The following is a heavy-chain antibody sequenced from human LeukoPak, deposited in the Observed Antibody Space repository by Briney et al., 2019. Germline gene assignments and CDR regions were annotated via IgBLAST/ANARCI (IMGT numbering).Heavy chain of an antibody. D-gene: IGHD6-19*01. Sequence: WGSLSLSCAASGFSFSSYARSWVRQAPGKGLEWVSAISGSGGSTYYADSVKGRYTISRDNSKNTLYLQMNSLRAEDTAVYYCATCKWLGRGIPHFDYWGQGTLVTVSS. J-gene: IGHJ4*02. V-gene: IGHV3-23*01. CDR1: GFSFSSYA. CDR3: ATCKWLGRGIPHFDY. CDR2: ISGSGGST.